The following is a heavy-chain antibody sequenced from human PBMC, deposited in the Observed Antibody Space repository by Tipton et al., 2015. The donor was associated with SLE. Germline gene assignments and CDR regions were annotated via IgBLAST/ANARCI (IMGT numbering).Heavy chain of an antibody. J-gene: IGHJ4*02. CDR3: ARVDWALDY. CDR1: GSSISSGYH. D-gene: IGHD3-9*01. V-gene: IGHV4-38-2*01. Sequence: TLSLTCAVSGSSISSGYHWAWIRQPPGEGLEWIAHIHKCGSTYYNPSLKSRVTILMDKSKNEFSLKVTSVTASDTAVYYCARVDWALDYWGQGTPATVPS. CDR2: IHKCGST.